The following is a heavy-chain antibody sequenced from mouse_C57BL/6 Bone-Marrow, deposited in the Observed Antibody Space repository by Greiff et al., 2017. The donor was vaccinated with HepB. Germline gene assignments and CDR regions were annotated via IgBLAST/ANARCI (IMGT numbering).Heavy chain of an antibody. CDR1: GYTFTSYW. V-gene: IGHV1-50*01. J-gene: IGHJ2*01. CDR2: IDPSDSYT. Sequence: QVQLQQPGAELVKPGASVKLSCKASGYTFTSYWMQWVKQRPGQGLEWIGEIDPSDSYTNYNQKFKGKATLTVDTSSSTAYMQLNILTSEDSVVYYCARSHPDYWGQGTTLTVTS. CDR3: ARSHPDY.